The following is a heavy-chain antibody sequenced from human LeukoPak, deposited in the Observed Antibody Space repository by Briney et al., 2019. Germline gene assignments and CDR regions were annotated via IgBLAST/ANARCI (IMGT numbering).Heavy chain of an antibody. CDR2: IYYSGST. Sequence: PSETLSLTCTVSGGSISSYYWSWIRQPPGKGLEWIGYIYYSGSTHYNPSLNSRVTISVDTSKNQFSLKLSSVTAADTAVYYRARDYGGSPDAFDIWGQGTMVTVSS. CDR3: ARDYGGSPDAFDI. D-gene: IGHD4-23*01. CDR1: GGSISSYY. V-gene: IGHV4-59*01. J-gene: IGHJ3*02.